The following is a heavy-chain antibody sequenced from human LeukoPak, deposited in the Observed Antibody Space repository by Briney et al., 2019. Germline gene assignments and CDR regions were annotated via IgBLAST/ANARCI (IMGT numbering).Heavy chain of an antibody. CDR3: AKELVGATGDYYYGMDV. CDR1: GFTFDDYA. V-gene: IGHV3-43*02. Sequence: EGSLRLSCAASGFTFDDYAMHWVRQAPGKGLEWVSLISGDGGSTYYADSVKGRFTISRDNSKNSLYLQMNTLRTEDTALYYCAKELVGATGDYYYGMDVWGQGTTVTVSS. D-gene: IGHD1-26*01. J-gene: IGHJ6*02. CDR2: ISGDGGST.